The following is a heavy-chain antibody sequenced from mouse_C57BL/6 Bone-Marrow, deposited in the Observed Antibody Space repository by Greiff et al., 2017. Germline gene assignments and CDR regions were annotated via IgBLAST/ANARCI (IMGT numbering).Heavy chain of an antibody. V-gene: IGHV5-4*01. J-gene: IGHJ2*01. Sequence: EVQVVESGGGLVKPGGSLKLSCAASGFTFSSYAMSWVRQTPEKRLEWVATISDGGSYTYYPDNVKGRFTISRDNAKNNLYLQMSHLKSEDAAMYYCAREGPYYGFDYWGQGTTRTVSS. D-gene: IGHD1-1*01. CDR2: ISDGGSYT. CDR3: AREGPYYGFDY. CDR1: GFTFSSYA.